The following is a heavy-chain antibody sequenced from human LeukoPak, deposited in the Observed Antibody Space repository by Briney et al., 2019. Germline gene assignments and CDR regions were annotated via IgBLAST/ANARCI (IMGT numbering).Heavy chain of an antibody. Sequence: GGSLRLSCAASGFTFSSYAMSWVRQAPGKGLKWVSAISGSGGSTYYADSVKGRFTISRDNSKNTLYLQMNSLRAEDTAVYYCAKDLFRMIVVVITTTLFDYWGQGTLVTVSS. CDR1: GFTFSSYA. J-gene: IGHJ4*02. CDR2: ISGSGGST. D-gene: IGHD3-22*01. V-gene: IGHV3-23*01. CDR3: AKDLFRMIVVVITTTLFDY.